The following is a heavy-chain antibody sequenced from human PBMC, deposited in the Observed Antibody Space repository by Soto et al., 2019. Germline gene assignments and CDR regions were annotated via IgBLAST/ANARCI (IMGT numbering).Heavy chain of an antibody. CDR1: GGSISSSSYY. Sequence: PLETLSLTCTVSGGSISSSSYYWGWIRQPPGKGLEWIGSIYYSGSTYYDPSLKSRVTISVDTSKNQFSLKLSSVTAADTAVYYCARQIAAAGRFDPWGQGTLVTVSS. CDR2: IYYSGST. J-gene: IGHJ5*02. D-gene: IGHD6-13*01. CDR3: ARQIAAAGRFDP. V-gene: IGHV4-39*01.